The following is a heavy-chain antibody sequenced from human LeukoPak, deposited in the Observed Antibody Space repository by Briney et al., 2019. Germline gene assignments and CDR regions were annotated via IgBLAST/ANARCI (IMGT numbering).Heavy chain of an antibody. D-gene: IGHD4-17*01. CDR2: ISSSGSTI. Sequence: GGSLRLSCAASGFTFSDYHMSWIRQAPGKGLEWVSYISSSGSTIYYADSVKGRFTISRDNSKNTLYLQMNSLRAEDTAVYYCAKARSTVTTTGGGFDYWGQGTLVTVSS. J-gene: IGHJ4*02. CDR1: GFTFSDYH. CDR3: AKARSTVTTTGGGFDY. V-gene: IGHV3-11*04.